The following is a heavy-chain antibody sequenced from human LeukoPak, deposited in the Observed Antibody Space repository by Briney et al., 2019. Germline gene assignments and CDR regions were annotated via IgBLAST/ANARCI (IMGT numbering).Heavy chain of an antibody. CDR1: GFTFDDYA. J-gene: IGHJ6*02. CDR2: ISWNSGSI. V-gene: IGHV3-9*01. CDR3: AKGFTDIVVVPAATVPYYYYYGMDV. Sequence: GGSLRLSCAASGFTFDDYAMHWVRQAPGKGLEWVSGISWNSGSIGYADSVKGRFTISRDNAKNSLYLQMNGLRAEDTALYYCAKGFTDIVVVPAATVPYYYYYGMDVWGQGTTVTVSS. D-gene: IGHD2-2*01.